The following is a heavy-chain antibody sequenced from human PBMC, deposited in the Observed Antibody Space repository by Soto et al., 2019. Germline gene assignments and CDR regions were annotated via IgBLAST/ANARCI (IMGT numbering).Heavy chain of an antibody. CDR2: ISAYNGNT. CDR3: ARDPEIFDY. J-gene: IGHJ4*02. V-gene: IGHV1-18*01. Sequence: QVQLVQSGAEVKKPGASVKVSCKASGYTFTSYGISWVRQAPGQGLAWMGWISAYNGNTNYARKVQGRVTMTTDTAGGTAYIALRRLRSEDPAVYYCARDPEIFDYGGQGTLGIVSA. CDR1: GYTFTSYG.